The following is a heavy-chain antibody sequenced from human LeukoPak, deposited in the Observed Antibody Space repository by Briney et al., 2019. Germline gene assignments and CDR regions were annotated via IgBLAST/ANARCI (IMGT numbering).Heavy chain of an antibody. D-gene: IGHD3-10*01. Sequence: ASVKVSCKASGYTFTSYGISWVRQAPGQGLEGMGWISAYNGNTNYAQKLQGRVTMTTDTSTSTAYMELRSLRSDDTAVYYCARGLSGWFGELLASGYYYYMDVWGKGTTVTVSS. V-gene: IGHV1-18*01. CDR1: GYTFTSYG. J-gene: IGHJ6*03. CDR2: ISAYNGNT. CDR3: ARGLSGWFGELLASGYYYYMDV.